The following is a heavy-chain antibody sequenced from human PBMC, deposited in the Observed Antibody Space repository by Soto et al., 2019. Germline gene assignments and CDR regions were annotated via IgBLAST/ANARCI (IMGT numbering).Heavy chain of an antibody. J-gene: IGHJ4*02. CDR3: ARGRQAVGLEF. D-gene: IGHD1-26*01. V-gene: IGHV4-4*02. CDR2: IYHSGST. Sequence: LSETLSLTCAVSGGSISSSNWWSWVRQPPGKGLEWIGEIYHSGSTNYNPSLKSRVTMSLDKSKRQFSLKLSSVTAADTAVYHCARGRQAVGLEFWGLGTLVTVSS. CDR1: GGSISSSNW.